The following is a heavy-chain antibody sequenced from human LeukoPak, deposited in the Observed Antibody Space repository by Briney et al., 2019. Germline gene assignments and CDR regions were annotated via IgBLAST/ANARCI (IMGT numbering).Heavy chain of an antibody. J-gene: IGHJ4*02. Sequence: SETLSLTCAVYGGSFSGYYWSWIRQPPGKGLEWIGKINHSGSTNYNPSLKSRVTISVDTSKNQFSLKLSSVTAADTAVYYCAIGYCSSTSCPSFDYWGQGTLVTVSS. CDR1: GGSFSGYY. CDR2: INHSGST. D-gene: IGHD2-2*01. CDR3: AIGYCSSTSCPSFDY. V-gene: IGHV4-34*01.